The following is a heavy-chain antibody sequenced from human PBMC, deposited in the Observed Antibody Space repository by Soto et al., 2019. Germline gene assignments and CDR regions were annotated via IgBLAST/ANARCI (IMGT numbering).Heavy chain of an antibody. CDR3: ASRRATVTKLRFDY. D-gene: IGHD4-17*01. CDR2: IYYSGST. V-gene: IGHV4-30-4*01. Sequence: TSETLSLTCTVSGGSISSGDYYWSWIRQPPGKGLEWIGYIYYSGSTYYNPSLKSRVTISVDTSKNQFSLKLSSVTAADTAVYYCASRRATVTKLRFDYWGQGTLVTVSS. J-gene: IGHJ4*02. CDR1: GGSISSGDYY.